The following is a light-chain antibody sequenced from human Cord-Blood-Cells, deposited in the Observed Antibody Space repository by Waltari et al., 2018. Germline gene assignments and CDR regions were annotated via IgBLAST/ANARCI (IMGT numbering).Light chain of an antibody. CDR2: APA. CDR3: QQSYSTPPLT. J-gene: IGKJ4*01. V-gene: IGKV1-39*01. CDR1: QSISSY. Sequence: DIQMIQSPPALLASSGARVTITCRASQSISSYLNWYQQKPGKAPKLLIYAPAILQSGVPSRFSGSGSGTDFSLTISSLQPEDFATYYCQQSYSTPPLTFGGGTKVEIK.